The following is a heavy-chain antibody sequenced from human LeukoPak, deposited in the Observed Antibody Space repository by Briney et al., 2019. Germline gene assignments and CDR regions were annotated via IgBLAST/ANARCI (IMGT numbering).Heavy chain of an antibody. D-gene: IGHD2-2*01. CDR1: GGSFSGYY. J-gene: IGHJ4*02. Sequence: PSETLSLTCAVYGGSFSGYYWSWIRQPPGKGLEWIGEINHSGSTNYNPSLKSRATISVATSKNQFSLKLSSVTAADTAVYYCARVGYCSSTSCYASDYWGQGTLVTVSS. CDR2: INHSGST. V-gene: IGHV4-34*01. CDR3: ARVGYCSSTSCYASDY.